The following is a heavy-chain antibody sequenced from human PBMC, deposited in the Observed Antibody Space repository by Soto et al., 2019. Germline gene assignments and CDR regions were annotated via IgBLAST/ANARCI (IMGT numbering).Heavy chain of an antibody. V-gene: IGHV4-59*01. CDR2: IFDNGDV. Sequence: PSETLSLTCAVSGVSSTSFYWGWIRQYPGTGLEWIGYIFDNGDVKYNPSLMSRLTMSIDMSKNEFSLRLKSVPAADTAMYYCARGWGSKWYYFDSWGEGTLVTVS. CDR1: GVSSTSFY. CDR3: ARGWGSKWYYFDS. J-gene: IGHJ4*02. D-gene: IGHD3-16*01.